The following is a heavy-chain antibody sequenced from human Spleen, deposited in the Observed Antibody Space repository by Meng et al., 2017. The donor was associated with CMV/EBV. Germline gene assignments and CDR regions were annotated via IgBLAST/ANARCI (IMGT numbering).Heavy chain of an antibody. CDR2: ISWNSGSI. D-gene: IGHD2-2*02. Sequence: SLKISCAASGFTFDDYAMHWVRQAPGKGLEWVSGISWNSGSIGYADSVKGRFTISRDNAKNSLYLQMNSLRAEDTAVYYCARDARYQLLYSSDAFDIWGQGTMVTVSS. V-gene: IGHV3-9*01. CDR3: ARDARYQLLYSSDAFDI. CDR1: GFTFDDYA. J-gene: IGHJ3*02.